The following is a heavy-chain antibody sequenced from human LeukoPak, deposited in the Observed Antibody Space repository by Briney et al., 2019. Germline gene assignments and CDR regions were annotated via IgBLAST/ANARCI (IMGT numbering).Heavy chain of an antibody. CDR2: IKQDGSEK. J-gene: IGHJ4*02. Sequence: GGSLRLSCVASGFPFSGYWMDWVRQAPGKGLEWVANIKQDGSEKYYVDSVKGRFTISRDNAKNSLYLQMNSLRAEDTAVYYCATVDTAMLHYFDYWGQGTLVTVSS. V-gene: IGHV3-7*01. CDR1: GFPFSGYW. D-gene: IGHD5-18*01. CDR3: ATVDTAMLHYFDY.